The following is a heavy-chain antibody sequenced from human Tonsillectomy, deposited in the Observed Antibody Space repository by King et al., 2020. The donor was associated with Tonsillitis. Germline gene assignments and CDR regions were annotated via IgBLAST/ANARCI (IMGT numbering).Heavy chain of an antibody. D-gene: IGHD7-27*01. V-gene: IGHV3-74*01. J-gene: IGHJ4*02. Sequence: VQLVESGGGLVQPGGSLTLSCAASGFIFSNYWMHWVRHGTGKGLEWVAHINNDGSGTTYADSVKGRFTISRDNAKSTLHLQMNSLRDEDMAVYYCIRDNWGMHDWGQGTLITVSS. CDR2: INNDGSGT. CDR3: IRDNWGMHD. CDR1: GFIFSNYW.